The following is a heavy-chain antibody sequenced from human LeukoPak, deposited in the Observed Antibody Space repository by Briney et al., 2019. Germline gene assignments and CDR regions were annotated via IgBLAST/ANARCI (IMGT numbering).Heavy chain of an antibody. J-gene: IGHJ4*02. Sequence: GASVKVSCKASGYTFTSYYMHWVRQAPGQGLERMGIINPSGGSTSYAQKFQGRVTMTRDMSTSTVYMELSSLRSDDTAVYYCAREPTDGEGGFDYWGQGTLVTVSS. CDR1: GYTFTSYY. V-gene: IGHV1-46*01. CDR3: AREPTDGEGGFDY. D-gene: IGHD2-8*01. CDR2: INPSGGST.